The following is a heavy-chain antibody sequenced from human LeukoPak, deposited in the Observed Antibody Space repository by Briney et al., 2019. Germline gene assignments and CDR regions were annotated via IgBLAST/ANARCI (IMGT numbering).Heavy chain of an antibody. V-gene: IGHV4-4*07. CDR1: GGSISSYY. CDR3: AREYSGYAHYYYYYMDV. D-gene: IGHD5-12*01. J-gene: IGHJ6*03. Sequence: NASETLSLTCTVSGGSISSYYGSWLRQPAGKGLEWIGRIYTSGSTNYNPSLKSRVTMSVDTSKNQFSLKLSSVTAADTAVYYCAREYSGYAHYYYYYMDVWGKGTTVTISS. CDR2: IYTSGST.